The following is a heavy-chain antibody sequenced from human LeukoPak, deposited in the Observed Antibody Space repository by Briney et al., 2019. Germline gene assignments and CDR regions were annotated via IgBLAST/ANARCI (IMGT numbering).Heavy chain of an antibody. CDR1: AFTFTNYW. CDR2: INNDATGT. CDR3: ATVSEF. Sequence: GGSLRLSCAASAFTFTNYWMHCVRQVPVKGLVWVAGINNDATGTFYADSVQGRFTISRDNAKNTVYLQMNTLRPEDTALYHCATVSEFWGQGTLVTVSS. V-gene: IGHV3-74*01. J-gene: IGHJ4*02.